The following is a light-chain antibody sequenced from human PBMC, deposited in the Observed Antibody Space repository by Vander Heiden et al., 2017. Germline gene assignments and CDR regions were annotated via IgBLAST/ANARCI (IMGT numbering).Light chain of an antibody. CDR3: QQYNNWPIT. Sequence: EIVMTQSPATLSVSPWERATLSCRPSQSVSRNLACYQKTPGEATRLLIYGASTRATGIPARFSGSGSENAFTITISSLKYEDFAVYYCQQYNNWPITFGQGTRLEIK. CDR2: GAS. J-gene: IGKJ5*01. V-gene: IGKV3-15*01. CDR1: QSVSRN.